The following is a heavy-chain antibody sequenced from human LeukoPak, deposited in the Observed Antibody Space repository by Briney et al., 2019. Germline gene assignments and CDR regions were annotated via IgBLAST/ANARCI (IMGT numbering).Heavy chain of an antibody. V-gene: IGHV4-38-2*01. J-gene: IGHJ4*02. Sequence: SETLSLTCAVSGYSISSGYYWGWIRQPPGKGLEWIGSIYHSGSTYYNPSLKSRVTISVDTSKNQFSLKLICVTAADTAVYYCARHVVTMIVVVITLFDYWGQGTLVTVSS. CDR1: GYSISSGYY. CDR3: ARHVVTMIVVVITLFDY. D-gene: IGHD3-22*01. CDR2: IYHSGST.